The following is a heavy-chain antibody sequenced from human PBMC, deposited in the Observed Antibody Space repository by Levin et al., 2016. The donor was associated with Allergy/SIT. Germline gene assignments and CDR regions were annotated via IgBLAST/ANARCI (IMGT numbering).Heavy chain of an antibody. CDR3: ARDSFWDFGH. V-gene: IGHV3-7*03. D-gene: IGHD3-3*01. CDR2: INQGGSEQ. CDR1: GFTFTTYW. Sequence: GESLKISCATSGFTFTTYWMRWVRQAPGKGLEWVANINQGGSEQYYVDSVKGRFTISRDNTKSSLYLQMNSLRAEDTAVYYCARDSFWDFGHWGQGTLVTVSS. J-gene: IGHJ4*02.